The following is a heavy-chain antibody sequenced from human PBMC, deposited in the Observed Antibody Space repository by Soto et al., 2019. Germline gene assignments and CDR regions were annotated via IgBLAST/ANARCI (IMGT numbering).Heavy chain of an antibody. CDR3: ASRVYGSRLNYLYFDY. D-gene: IGHD6-19*01. CDR1: GVSLSSGNW. CDR2: VYYDGSV. V-gene: IGHV4-4*02. Sequence: SETLALTCDVSGVSLSSGNWWSWVRQSPEKGLEWIGEVYYDGSVNYYPSFERRVTISVDRSKNQFSLRLSSVTAADTAKYYCASRVYGSRLNYLYFDYCGPVTLVTVSS. J-gene: IGHJ4*02.